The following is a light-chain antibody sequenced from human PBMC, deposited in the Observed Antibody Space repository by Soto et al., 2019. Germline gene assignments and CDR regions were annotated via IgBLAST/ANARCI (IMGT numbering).Light chain of an antibody. J-gene: IGKJ4*01. CDR3: QQSYGTPLT. CDR2: AAS. V-gene: IGKV1-39*01. Sequence: DMEMTQSPLSLSASVGDRVTITCRASQSISNYLNWYQHKPGKVPKLLIYAASGLQSGVPTRFSGSGSGTDFTLTINSLQPEDFATYYCQQSYGTPLTFGGGTKIEIK. CDR1: QSISNY.